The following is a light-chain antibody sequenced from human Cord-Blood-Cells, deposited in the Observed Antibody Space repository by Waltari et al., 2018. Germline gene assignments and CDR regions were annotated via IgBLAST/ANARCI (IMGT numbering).Light chain of an antibody. Sequence: EIVMTQSLATLSVSPGERATLSCRASQSVSSNLAWYQQKPGQAPRLLIYGASTRPTGNPARFSGSGSGTEFTLTISSLQSEDFAVYYCQQYNNWPYSFGQGTKLEIK. V-gene: IGKV3-15*01. CDR1: QSVSSN. J-gene: IGKJ2*03. CDR3: QQYNNWPYS. CDR2: GAS.